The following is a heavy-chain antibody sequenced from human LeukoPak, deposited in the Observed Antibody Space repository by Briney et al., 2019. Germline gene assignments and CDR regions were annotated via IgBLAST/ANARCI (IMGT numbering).Heavy chain of an antibody. Sequence: PGGSLRLPCAASGFTVSINYMSWVRQAPGKGLEWVSVIYSGGNTYYAASVKGRFTISRDNSKNTVYLQMNSLRAADTAVYYCARGETSSYVYWRQGTLVSVCS. CDR2: IYSGGNT. V-gene: IGHV3-53*01. J-gene: IGHJ4*02. D-gene: IGHD2-2*01. CDR3: ARGETSSYVY. CDR1: GFTVSINY.